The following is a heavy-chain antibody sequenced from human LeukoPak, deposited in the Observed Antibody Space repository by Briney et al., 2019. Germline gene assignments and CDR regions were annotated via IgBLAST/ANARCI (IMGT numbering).Heavy chain of an antibody. CDR3: ARGDGIAAFY. D-gene: IGHD6-13*01. J-gene: IGHJ4*02. CDR1: GGSISSGSYY. CDR2: IYASGST. V-gene: IGHV4-61*02. Sequence: SETLSLTCTVSGGSISSGSYYWSWIRQPAGKGLEWIGRIYASGSTKYNPSLKSRVTISVDTSKNQFSLKLSSVTAADTAVYYCARGDGIAAFYWGQGTLVTVSS.